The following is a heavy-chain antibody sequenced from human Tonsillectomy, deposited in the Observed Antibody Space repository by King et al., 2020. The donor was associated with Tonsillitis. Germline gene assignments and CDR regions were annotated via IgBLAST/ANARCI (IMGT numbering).Heavy chain of an antibody. V-gene: IGHV4-61*01. CDR1: GGSVSSDSYY. CDR3: AREGDYYDSRGCDY. Sequence: QLQESGPGLVKPSETLSLTCTVSGGSVSSDSYYWSWIRQPPGQGLEWIGYIYYSGSTNYNPSLKSRVTISVDTSKNQFSLKLSSVTAADTAVYYCAREGDYYDSRGCDYWGQGTLVTVTS. CDR2: IYYSGST. D-gene: IGHD3-22*01. J-gene: IGHJ4*02.